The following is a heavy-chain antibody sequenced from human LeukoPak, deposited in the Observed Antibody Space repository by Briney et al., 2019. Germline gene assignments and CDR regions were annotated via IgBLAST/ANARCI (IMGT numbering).Heavy chain of an antibody. D-gene: IGHD2-21*02. CDR2: ISTTSLNT. V-gene: IGHV3-23*01. CDR3: AKDGMVVTARVDY. J-gene: IGHJ4*02. CDR1: GFTFSSYA. Sequence: GGSLRLSCAASGFTFSSYAMNWVRQAPGKGLQWVSVISTTSLNTYYADSVKGRFTISRDNSKNTLYLQMNSLRAEDTAVYYCAKDGMVVTARVDYWGQGTLVTVSS.